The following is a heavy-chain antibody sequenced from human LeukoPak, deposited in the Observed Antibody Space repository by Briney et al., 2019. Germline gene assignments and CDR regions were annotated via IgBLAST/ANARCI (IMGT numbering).Heavy chain of an antibody. V-gene: IGHV5-51*01. CDR2: IYPGDSDT. CDR1: GYSFTSYW. CDR3: ARLYSSSWGTT. Sequence: GESLKISCKGSGYSFTSYWIGWVRQMPGKSLEWRWIIYPGDSDTRYSPSFQGQVTISADKSISTAYLRWSSLKASDTAMYYCARLYSSSWGTTWGQGTLVTVSS. J-gene: IGHJ4*02. D-gene: IGHD6-13*01.